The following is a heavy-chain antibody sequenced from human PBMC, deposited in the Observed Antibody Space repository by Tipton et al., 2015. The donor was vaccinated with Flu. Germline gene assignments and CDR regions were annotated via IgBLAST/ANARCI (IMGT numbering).Heavy chain of an antibody. V-gene: IGHV3-21*01. D-gene: IGHD5-18*01. Sequence: FLRLSCAASGFTFSIYSMNWVRQAPGKGLEWVSSISASSAYIYYADSVKGRFTISRDNAKNSLFLQMSSLRAEDTAVYYCARNPRVDTVMAPYYYYGMDVWGRGTTVTVSS. J-gene: IGHJ6*02. CDR1: GFTFSIYS. CDR3: ARNPRVDTVMAPYYYYGMDV. CDR2: ISASSAYI.